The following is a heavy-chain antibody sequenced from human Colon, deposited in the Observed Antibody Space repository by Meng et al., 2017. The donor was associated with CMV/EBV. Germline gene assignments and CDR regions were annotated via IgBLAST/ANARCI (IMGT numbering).Heavy chain of an antibody. CDR2: IYYTGSV. V-gene: IGHV4-59*13. J-gene: IGHJ4*02. CDR1: GGSISTYY. D-gene: IGHD3-16*01. CDR3: ARADPSIAMYYFDY. Sequence: SETLSLTCNVSGGSISTYYWTWIRQSPGTGLEWIGNIYYTGSVKYNPSLKSRLTISVDTAKNQFSLKLSSVTAADTAIYFCARADPSIAMYYFDYWGPGTLVTVSS.